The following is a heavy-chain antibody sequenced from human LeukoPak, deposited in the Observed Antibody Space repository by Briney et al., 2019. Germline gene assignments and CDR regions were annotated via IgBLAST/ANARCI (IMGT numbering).Heavy chain of an antibody. J-gene: IGHJ3*02. CDR2: ISSSGSTI. Sequence: GGSLRLSCAASGFTFSDYHMSWIRQAPGKGLEWVSYISSSGSTIYYADSVKGRFTISRDNAKNSLYLQMNSLRAEDTAVYYCARDYGDYPQRDAFDIWGQGTMVTVSS. CDR3: ARDYGDYPQRDAFDI. D-gene: IGHD4-17*01. CDR1: GFTFSDYH. V-gene: IGHV3-11*01.